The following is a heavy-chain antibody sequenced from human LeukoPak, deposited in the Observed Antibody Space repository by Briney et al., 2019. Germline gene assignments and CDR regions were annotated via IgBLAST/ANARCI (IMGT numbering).Heavy chain of an antibody. CDR1: GFTFNRYN. V-gene: IGHV3-7*01. D-gene: IGHD2-8*02. J-gene: IGHJ3*02. CDR3: ARDSTGWQADSFDI. CDR2: IKQDGGET. Sequence: PGGSLRLSCSASGFTFNRYNMNWVRQAPGKGLEWVADIKQDGGETYYADFVRGRFTISRDNGKNSLYLQMNSLRVEDTAVYFCARDSTGWQADSFDIWGQGTKVTVSA.